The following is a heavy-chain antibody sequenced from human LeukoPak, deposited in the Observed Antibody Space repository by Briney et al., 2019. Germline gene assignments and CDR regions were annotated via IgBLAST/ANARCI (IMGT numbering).Heavy chain of an antibody. CDR1: GFTFTDSA. CDR3: SRIYDAESQDYYHYGMDV. V-gene: IGHV3-73*01. D-gene: IGHD5/OR15-5a*01. J-gene: IGHJ6*02. Sequence: GGSPRLSCAASGFTFTDSAMHWVRQASGKGLEWVGRIGSKAHNYATVYAASVTGRFIISRDDSKNTAYLQMNSLKTEDTAVYYCSRIYDAESQDYYHYGMDVWGQGTTVTVSS. CDR2: IGSKAHNYAT.